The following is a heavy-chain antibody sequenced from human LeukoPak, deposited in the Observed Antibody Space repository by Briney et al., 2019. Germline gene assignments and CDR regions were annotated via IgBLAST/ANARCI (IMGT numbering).Heavy chain of an antibody. CDR1: GGTFSSYA. J-gene: IGHJ4*02. CDR3: ARAGYSLRPNDY. CDR2: IIPIFGTA. Sequence: SVKVSCKASGGTFSSYAISWVRQAPGQGLEWMGGIIPIFGTANYAQKFQGRVTITTDESTSTAYMELSSLRSEDTAVYYCARAGYSLRPNDYWGQGTLVTVSS. D-gene: IGHD3-9*01. V-gene: IGHV1-69*05.